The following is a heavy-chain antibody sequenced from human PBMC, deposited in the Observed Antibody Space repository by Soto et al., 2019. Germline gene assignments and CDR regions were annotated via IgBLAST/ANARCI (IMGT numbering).Heavy chain of an antibody. Sequence: GGSLRLSCAVSGFTFDYNAMHWVRQAPEKGLEWVSGINWKSDIGYADSVKGRFIISRDNAENSLYLQMNSLRAEDTALYYCAISQDRGGRTTFIYWGQGTQVTVSS. J-gene: IGHJ4*02. CDR2: INWKSDI. CDR1: GFTFDYNA. V-gene: IGHV3-9*01. D-gene: IGHD3-16*01. CDR3: AISQDRGGRTTFIY.